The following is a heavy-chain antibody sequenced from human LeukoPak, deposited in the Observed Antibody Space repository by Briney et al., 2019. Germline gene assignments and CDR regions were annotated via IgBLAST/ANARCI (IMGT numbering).Heavy chain of an antibody. CDR3: VSGSLLSLFDF. D-gene: IGHD3-16*01. CDR1: GGSFSGYY. CDR2: INHSGST. Sequence: SETLSLTCAVYGGSFSGYYWSWIRQPPGKGLEWIGEINHSGSTYYNPSLKSRLIISVDTSKNQFSLNLSSVTAADTAVYYCVSGSLLSLFDFWGQGTLVTVSS. V-gene: IGHV4-34*01. J-gene: IGHJ4*02.